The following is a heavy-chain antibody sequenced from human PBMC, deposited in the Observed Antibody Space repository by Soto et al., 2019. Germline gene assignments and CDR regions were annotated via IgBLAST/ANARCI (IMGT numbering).Heavy chain of an antibody. CDR3: AKDQRGGRSLQPAD. V-gene: IGHV3-30*18. J-gene: IGHJ4*02. D-gene: IGHD3-10*01. CDR1: GFILSNFG. CDR2: ILYDGNNE. Sequence: QVQLVESGGGVVQPGRSLRLSCAVSGFILSNFGMHWVRQAPGKGLEWVAVILYDGNNEYYADSVKGRFTISRDIFKNMVYLQMNSLRAEETAVYYCAKDQRGGRSLQPADWGQGTLVTVSS.